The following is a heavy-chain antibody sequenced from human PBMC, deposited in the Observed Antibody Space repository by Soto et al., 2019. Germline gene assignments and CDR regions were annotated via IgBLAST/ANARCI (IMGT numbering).Heavy chain of an antibody. CDR2: IKQDGSEK. CDR3: ARARSYGMDV. J-gene: IGHJ6*02. V-gene: IGHV3-7*01. Sequence: GGSLRLSCAASGFTFSSYLMSWVRQAPGKGLEWVANIKQDGSEKYYVDSVKGRFTISRDNAKNSLYLQMNSLRAEDTAVYYCARARSYGMDVWGQGTTVTVSS. CDR1: GFTFSSYL.